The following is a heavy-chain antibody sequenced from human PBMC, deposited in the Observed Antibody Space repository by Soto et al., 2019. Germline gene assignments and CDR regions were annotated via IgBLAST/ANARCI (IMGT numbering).Heavy chain of an antibody. CDR3: ATGSLLDSSGYYPSWWYFDL. Sequence: EVQLVESGGGLVTPGGSLRLSCAASGLTFNNAWMNWVRQAPGKGLEWVGRIKSKTDGGTTDFAAPVKGRFSISRDDSIDTLYLQMNSLKTEDTAVYYCATGSLLDSSGYYPSWWYFDLWGRGTLVTVSS. CDR2: IKSKTDGGTT. J-gene: IGHJ2*01. CDR1: GLTFNNAW. D-gene: IGHD3-22*01. V-gene: IGHV3-15*01.